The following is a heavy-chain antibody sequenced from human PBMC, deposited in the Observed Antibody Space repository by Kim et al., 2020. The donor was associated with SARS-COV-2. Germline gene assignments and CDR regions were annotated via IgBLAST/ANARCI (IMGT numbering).Heavy chain of an antibody. CDR2: ISSSSGSST. CDR1: GFTFSSYA. CDR3: AKRPI. Sequence: GGSLRLSCAASGFTFSSYAMSWVRQAPGKGLEWVSLISSSSGSSTYYADSVKGRFTISRDNSKNMLYLQMNSLRAEDTALYYCAKRPIWGQGTMVTVSS. V-gene: IGHV3-23*01. J-gene: IGHJ3*02.